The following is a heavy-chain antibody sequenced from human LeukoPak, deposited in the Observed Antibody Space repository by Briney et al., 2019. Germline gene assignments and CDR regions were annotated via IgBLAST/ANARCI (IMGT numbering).Heavy chain of an antibody. CDR1: GFTFSSYA. J-gene: IGHJ4*02. CDR3: AKVILGTYYYDSSGYYYFDY. D-gene: IGHD3-22*01. V-gene: IGHV3-30-3*01. CDR2: ISYDGSNK. Sequence: GGSLRLSCAASGFTFSSYAMHWVRQAPGKGLEWVAVISYDGSNKYYADSVKGRFTISRDNSKNTLYLQMNSLRAEDTAVYYCAKVILGTYYYDSSGYYYFDYWGQGTLVTVSS.